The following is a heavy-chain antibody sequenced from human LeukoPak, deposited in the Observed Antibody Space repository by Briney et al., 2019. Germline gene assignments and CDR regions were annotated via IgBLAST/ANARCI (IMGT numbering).Heavy chain of an antibody. V-gene: IGHV3-23*01. J-gene: IGHJ4*02. D-gene: IGHD3-22*01. CDR3: ARGDYYDSSGYPLTILFDY. CDR2: ISGSGGST. CDR1: GFTFSSYA. Sequence: GGSLRLSCAASGFTFSSYAMSWVRQAPGKGLEWVSAISGSGGSTYYADSVKGRFTISRDNSKNTLYLQMNSLRAEDTAVYYCARGDYYDSSGYPLTILFDYWGQGTLVTVSS.